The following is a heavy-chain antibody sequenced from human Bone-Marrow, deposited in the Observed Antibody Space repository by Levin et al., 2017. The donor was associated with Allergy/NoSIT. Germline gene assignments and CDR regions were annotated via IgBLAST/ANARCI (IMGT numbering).Heavy chain of an antibody. CDR3: ARLEMQQLVRGAFDI. Sequence: GESLKISCAASGFTFSSYAIHWVRQAPGKGLEWVAVISYDGSKEFYADSVKGRFTISRDNSKNTLYLRMNSLRAEDTAVYYCARLEMQQLVRGAFDIWGQGAMVTVSS. D-gene: IGHD6-13*01. CDR1: GFTFSSYA. CDR2: ISYDGSKE. J-gene: IGHJ3*02. V-gene: IGHV3-30-3*01.